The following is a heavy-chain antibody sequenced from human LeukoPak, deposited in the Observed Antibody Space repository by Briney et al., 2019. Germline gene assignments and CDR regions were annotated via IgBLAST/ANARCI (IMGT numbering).Heavy chain of an antibody. CDR3: ASVRGYSSGWYASGFDP. V-gene: IGHV4-39*07. D-gene: IGHD6-19*01. CDR1: GGSITSSSYY. Sequence: SETLSLTCTVSGGSITSSSYYWGWIHQPPGKGPEWIGSIYYSGSTHYNPSLKSRVTISLDTSKNQFSLKLTSVTAADTAVYYCASVRGYSSGWYASGFDPWGQGTLVTVSS. CDR2: IYYSGST. J-gene: IGHJ5*02.